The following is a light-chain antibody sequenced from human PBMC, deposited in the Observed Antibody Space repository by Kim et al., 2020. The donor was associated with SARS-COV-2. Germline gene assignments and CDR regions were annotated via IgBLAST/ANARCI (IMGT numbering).Light chain of an antibody. CDR3: QQSYHTPRT. CDR2: AAS. V-gene: IGKV1-39*01. Sequence: SASVGDRVTITCRSSQNILNYLDWYQQTPGKARELLSYAASTLKSGVPSRFSGSGSRTDFTLTISSLQPKDFAVYYCQQSYHTPRTFGQGTKLE. J-gene: IGKJ2*01. CDR1: QNILNY.